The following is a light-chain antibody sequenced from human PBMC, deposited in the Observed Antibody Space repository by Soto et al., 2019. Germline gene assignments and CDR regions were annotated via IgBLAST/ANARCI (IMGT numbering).Light chain of an antibody. CDR3: FSYGHNSTSV. Sequence: QSVLAQPASVSGFPGQSITISCTGTSSDVGYYNLVSWYQHLPGRAPTLIIFEVTERPSGISSRFSGSKSGNTASLTISGLQAEDGADYFCFSYGHNSTSVFGTGTKVTVL. CDR1: SSDVGYYNL. V-gene: IGLV2-23*02. CDR2: EVT. J-gene: IGLJ1*01.